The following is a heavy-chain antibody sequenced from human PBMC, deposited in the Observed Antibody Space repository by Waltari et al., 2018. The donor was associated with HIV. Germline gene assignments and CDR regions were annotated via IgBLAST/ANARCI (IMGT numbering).Heavy chain of an antibody. J-gene: IGHJ4*02. D-gene: IGHD3-22*01. V-gene: IGHV3-11*01. CDR2: ISGSGSTI. Sequence: QVQLVESGGRLVKPGGSLRLSCAASGFTFSAYYLSWIRQAPGKGLQWVSYISGSGSTIEYADSVKGRFTISRDNTENSLYLQMNSLRAEDTAVYYCARETNYYDGSGFYLDDWGQGTLVTVSS. CDR1: GFTFSAYY. CDR3: ARETNYYDGSGFYLDD.